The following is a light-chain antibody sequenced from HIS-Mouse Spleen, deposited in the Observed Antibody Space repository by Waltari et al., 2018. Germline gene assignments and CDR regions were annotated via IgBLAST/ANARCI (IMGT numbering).Light chain of an antibody. V-gene: IGLV1-47*01. CDR1: SSNIGSNY. CDR3: AAWDDSLSGPV. CDR2: RTN. J-gene: IGLJ3*02. Sequence: QSVLTQPPSASGTPGQRVTISCSGSSSNIGSNYVYWYQHLPGTASKLLIYRTNQRPSGVPDRFCGSKSGTSASLAISGLRSEDEADYYCAAWDDSLSGPVFGGGTKLTVL.